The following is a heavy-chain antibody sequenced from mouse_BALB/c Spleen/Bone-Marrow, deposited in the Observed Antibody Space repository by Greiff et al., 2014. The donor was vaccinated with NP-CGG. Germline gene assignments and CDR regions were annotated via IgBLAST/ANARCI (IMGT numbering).Heavy chain of an antibody. V-gene: IGHV1-26*01. D-gene: IGHD2-4*01. J-gene: IGHJ4*01. Sequence: KFKGKATLTVDKSSSTAYMELRSLTSEDSAVYYCAEDYDLYAMDYWGQGTSVTVSS. CDR3: AEDYDLYAMDY.